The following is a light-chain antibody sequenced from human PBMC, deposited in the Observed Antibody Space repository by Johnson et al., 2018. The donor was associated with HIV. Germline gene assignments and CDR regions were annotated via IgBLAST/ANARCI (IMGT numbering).Light chain of an antibody. CDR3: GTWDKSLNTGAV. CDR2: DND. Sequence: QLVLTQPPSVSAAPGQNVTISCSGDSSNIGSNYISWYQQLPGTAPKILIYDNDQRPSGIPDRFSGSKSGTSATLGIAGLQTGDEADYYCGTWDKSLNTGAVFGTGTKVTVL. CDR1: SSNIGSNY. V-gene: IGLV1-51*01. J-gene: IGLJ1*01.